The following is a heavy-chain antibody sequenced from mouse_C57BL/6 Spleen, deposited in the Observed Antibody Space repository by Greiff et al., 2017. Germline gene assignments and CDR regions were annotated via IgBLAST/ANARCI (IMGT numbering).Heavy chain of an antibody. CDR3: ARSPGIITTDWYFEV. D-gene: IGHD1-1*01. J-gene: IGHJ1*03. CDR2: ISSGGSYT. CDR1: GFTFSSYG. V-gene: IGHV5-6*01. Sequence: EVQRVESGGDLVKPGGSLKLSCAASGFTFSSYGMSWVRQTPDKRLEWVATISSGGSYTYYPDSVKGRFTISRDNAKNTLYLQMSSLKSEDTAMYYCARSPGIITTDWYFEVWGTGTTVTVSS.